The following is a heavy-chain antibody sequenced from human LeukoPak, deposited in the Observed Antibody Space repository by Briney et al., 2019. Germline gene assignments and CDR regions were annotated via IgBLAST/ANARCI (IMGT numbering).Heavy chain of an antibody. J-gene: IGHJ6*02. CDR3: AKYRCINNNCYPGGHYYYGMDV. V-gene: IGHV3-23*01. D-gene: IGHD2-8*01. CDR1: GFTFSNQA. CDR2: ISGSGDGT. Sequence: SGGSLRLSCAASGFTFSNQAMSWVRQAPGKGLGWVSAISGSGDGTYYADSVKGRFTISRDNAMNAVYLQMNSLRAEDTAVYYCAKYRCINNNCYPGGHYYYGMDVWGQGTTVTVS.